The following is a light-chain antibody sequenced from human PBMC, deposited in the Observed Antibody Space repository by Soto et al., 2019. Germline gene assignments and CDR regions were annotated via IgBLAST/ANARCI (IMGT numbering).Light chain of an antibody. V-gene: IGKV3-11*01. Sequence: VLTQSQATLSLSPGERATLSCRASQSVSSYLAWYQQKPGQAPRLLIYDASNRATGIPARFSGSGSGTDFTLTISSLEPEDFAVYYCQQRSNWPWTFGQGTKVAIK. CDR3: QQRSNWPWT. J-gene: IGKJ1*01. CDR1: QSVSSY. CDR2: DAS.